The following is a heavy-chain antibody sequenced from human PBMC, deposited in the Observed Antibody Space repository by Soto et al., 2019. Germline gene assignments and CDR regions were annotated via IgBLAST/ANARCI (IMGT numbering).Heavy chain of an antibody. J-gene: IGHJ4*02. CDR3: ARARRAYYDFWSGYPAFDY. Sequence: SETLSLTCAVYGGSFSGYYWSWIRQPPGKGLEWIGEINHSGSTNYNPSLKSRVTISVDTSKNQFSLKLSSVTAADTAVYYCARARRAYYDFWSGYPAFDYWGQGTLVTVS. CDR2: INHSGST. CDR1: GGSFSGYY. D-gene: IGHD3-3*01. V-gene: IGHV4-34*01.